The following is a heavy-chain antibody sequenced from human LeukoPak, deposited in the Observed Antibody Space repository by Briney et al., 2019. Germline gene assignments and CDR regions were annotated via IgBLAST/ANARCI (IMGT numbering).Heavy chain of an antibody. Sequence: ASVKVSCKASGYTFTSYGISWVRQAPGQGLEWMGWISAYNGNTNYAQKLQGRVTMTTDTSTSTAYMELRSLRSDDTAVYYCARGRYNWNPPDAFDIWGQGTMVTVSS. CDR2: ISAYNGNT. J-gene: IGHJ3*02. CDR1: GYTFTSYG. V-gene: IGHV1-18*01. D-gene: IGHD1-20*01. CDR3: ARGRYNWNPPDAFDI.